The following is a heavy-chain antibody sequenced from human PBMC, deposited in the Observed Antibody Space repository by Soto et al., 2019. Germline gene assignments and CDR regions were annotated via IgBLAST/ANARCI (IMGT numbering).Heavy chain of an antibody. Sequence: GGSLRLSCAASGFTFSSYAMSWVRQAPGKGLEWVSAISGSGGSTYYADSVKGRFTISRDNSKNTLYLQMNSLRAEDTAVYYCAGQWTHYYYYGMDVWGQGTTVTVSS. CDR1: GFTFSSYA. CDR2: ISGSGGST. D-gene: IGHD6-19*01. CDR3: AGQWTHYYYYGMDV. V-gene: IGHV3-23*01. J-gene: IGHJ6*02.